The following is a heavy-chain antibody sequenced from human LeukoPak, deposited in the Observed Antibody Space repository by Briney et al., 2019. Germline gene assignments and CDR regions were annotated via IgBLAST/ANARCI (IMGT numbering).Heavy chain of an antibody. D-gene: IGHD3-22*01. J-gene: IGHJ4*02. Sequence: SETLSLTCTVSGGSISSGSYYWSWIRQPAGKGLEWIGYIYYSGSTNYNPSLKSRVTTSVDTSKNQFSLKLSSVTAADTAVYYCARARRIYYDSSGHFLHYFDYWGQGTLVTVSS. V-gene: IGHV4-61*10. CDR3: ARARRIYYDSSGHFLHYFDY. CDR2: IYYSGST. CDR1: GGSISSGSYY.